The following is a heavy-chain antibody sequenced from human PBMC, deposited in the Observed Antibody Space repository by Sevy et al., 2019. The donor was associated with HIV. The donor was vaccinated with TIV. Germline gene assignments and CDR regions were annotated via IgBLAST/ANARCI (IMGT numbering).Heavy chain of an antibody. CDR2: ISSSGNTI. D-gene: IGHD3-22*01. CDR3: XXXXXXXDKGIDP. CDR1: GFTFSSYE. Sequence: GGSLRLSCEASGFTFSSYEMNWVRQAPGKGLEWVSSISSSGNTIYYADSVKGRFTISRDNAKNSLYLQMNSLRAEDXXXXXXXXXXXXXDKGIDPWGQGTLVTVSS. J-gene: IGHJ5*02. V-gene: IGHV3-48*03.